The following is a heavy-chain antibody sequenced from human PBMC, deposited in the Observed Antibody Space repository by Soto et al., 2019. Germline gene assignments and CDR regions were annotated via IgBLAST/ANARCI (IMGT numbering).Heavy chain of an antibody. CDR3: ADNHRHDTDPLWHY. CDR1: GFAFSNYW. V-gene: IGHV5-51*02. J-gene: IGHJ4*02. D-gene: IGHD3-16*01. Sequence: GESLKISCKTSGFAFSNYWAGWVRQMPGKGFEWMGITYPGDSATKYSPSFQGHVTISSDKSTNTAYLQWSSLRASDTAIYFCADNHRHDTDPLWHYWGQGTLVTVSS. CDR2: TYPGDSAT.